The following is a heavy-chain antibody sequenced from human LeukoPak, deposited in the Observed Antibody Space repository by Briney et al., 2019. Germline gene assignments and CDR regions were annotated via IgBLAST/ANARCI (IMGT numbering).Heavy chain of an antibody. CDR1: GGSISSYY. D-gene: IGHD5-12*01. V-gene: IGHV4-59*08. Sequence: SETLSLTCTVSGGSISSYYWSWIRQPPGKGLEWIGYIYSSGSTDYNPSLKSRVTISVDTSKNQFSLKLSSVTAADTAVYYCARHGPTREIDYWGQGTLVTVSS. J-gene: IGHJ4*02. CDR2: IYSSGST. CDR3: ARHGPTREIDY.